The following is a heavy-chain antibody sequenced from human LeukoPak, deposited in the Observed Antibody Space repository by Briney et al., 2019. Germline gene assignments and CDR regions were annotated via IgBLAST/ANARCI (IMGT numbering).Heavy chain of an antibody. D-gene: IGHD6-19*01. Sequence: GGSLRLSCAASGFTFSGSAMHWVRQASGKGLEWVGRIRSKANSYATAYAASVKGRFTISRDDSKNTAYLQMNSLKTEDTAVYYCTTSVAGTGGAYYSYYYMDVWGKGTTVTISS. CDR2: IRSKANSYAT. CDR1: GFTFSGSA. CDR3: TTSVAGTGGAYYSYYYMDV. V-gene: IGHV3-73*01. J-gene: IGHJ6*03.